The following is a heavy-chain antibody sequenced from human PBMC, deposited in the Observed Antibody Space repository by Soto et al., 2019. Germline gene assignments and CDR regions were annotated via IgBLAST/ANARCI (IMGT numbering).Heavy chain of an antibody. CDR3: ARHRKQWLVRYYYYYMDV. D-gene: IGHD6-19*01. V-gene: IGHV5-51*01. CDR1: GYSFTSYW. CDR2: IYPGDSDT. Sequence: GESLKISCKGSGYSFTSYWIGWVRQMPGKGLEWMGIIYPGDSDTRYSPSFQGQVTISADKSISTAYLQWSSLKASDTAMYYCARHRKQWLVRYYYYYMDVWGKGTTVTVSS. J-gene: IGHJ6*03.